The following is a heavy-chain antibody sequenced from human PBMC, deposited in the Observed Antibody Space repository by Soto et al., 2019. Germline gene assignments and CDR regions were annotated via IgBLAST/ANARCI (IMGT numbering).Heavy chain of an antibody. V-gene: IGHV3-48*03. CDR3: ASVLTYNYFVFGH. Sequence: PVGSLRLSCAFSVCTFSSYDMNWVRDSPGKWLEWVSYISSSGSTIYYADSVKGRFTISRDNAKNSLYLQMNSLRAEDTAVYYCASVLTYNYFVFGHWGQGTLVSVSS. CDR1: VCTFSSYD. D-gene: IGHD3-9*01. CDR2: ISSSGSTI. J-gene: IGHJ4*02.